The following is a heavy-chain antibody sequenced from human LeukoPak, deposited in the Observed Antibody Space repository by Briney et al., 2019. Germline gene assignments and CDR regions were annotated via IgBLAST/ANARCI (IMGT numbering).Heavy chain of an antibody. V-gene: IGHV4-31*03. CDR2: IYYSGST. CDR3: ARESLITMVRGVIGVDV. Sequence: PSETLSLTCTVSGGSISSGGYYWGWLRQHPGKGLEWIGYIYYSGSTYYNPSLKSRVTISVDTSKNQFSLKLSSVTAADTAVYYCARESLITMVRGVIGVDVWGKGTTVTVSS. CDR1: GGSISSGGYY. D-gene: IGHD3-10*01. J-gene: IGHJ6*04.